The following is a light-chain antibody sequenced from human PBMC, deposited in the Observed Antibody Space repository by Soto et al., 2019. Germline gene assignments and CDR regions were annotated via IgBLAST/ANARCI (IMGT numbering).Light chain of an antibody. CDR3: QKYDSALGT. V-gene: IGKV1-27*01. J-gene: IGKJ1*01. CDR1: QGSSNY. CDR2: AAS. Sequence: DIQMTQSPSSLSASVGDRVTITCRATQGSSNYLAWYQQKPGKVPKLLIYAASTLQSGVPSRFSGSGSGTDFTLTISILQPEDAATIYCQKYDSALGTFGQGTQVEIK.